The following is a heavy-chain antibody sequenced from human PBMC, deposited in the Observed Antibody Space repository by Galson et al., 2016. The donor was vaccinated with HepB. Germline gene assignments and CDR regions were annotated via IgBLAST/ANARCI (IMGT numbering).Heavy chain of an antibody. J-gene: IGHJ4*02. D-gene: IGHD6-19*01. CDR2: IAPTRITT. CDR1: GFTFSNDA. CDR3: AQNRGSYRCYDS. V-gene: IGHV3-23*01. Sequence: SLRLSCAASGFTFSNDAMTWVRQAPGTGLEWVSAIAPTRITTYYIDSVKGRFTISRDNSRSPVYLHMTSLTAEDTAIYYCAQNRGSYRCYDSWGQGTLVTVSS.